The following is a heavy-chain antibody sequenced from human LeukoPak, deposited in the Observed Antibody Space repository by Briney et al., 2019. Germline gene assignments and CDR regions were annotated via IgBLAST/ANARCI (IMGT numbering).Heavy chain of an antibody. CDR1: GFTFSSYW. D-gene: IGHD3-16*01. CDR3: ARGGGLDV. J-gene: IGHJ6*02. CDR2: INHNGNVN. V-gene: IGHV3-7*03. Sequence: PGRSLRLSCAASGFTFSSYWMNWARQAPGKGLEWVASINHNGNVNYYVDSVKGLFTISRDNAKNSLYLQMSNLRAEDTAVYFCARGGGLDVWGQGATVTVSS.